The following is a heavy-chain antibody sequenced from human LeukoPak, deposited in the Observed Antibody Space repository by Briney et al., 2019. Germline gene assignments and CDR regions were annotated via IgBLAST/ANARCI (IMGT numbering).Heavy chain of an antibody. V-gene: IGHV3-33*01. CDR3: ARVFGSSYYFDF. J-gene: IGHJ4*02. CDR1: GFTFSSYG. CDR2: IWYDGSNK. Sequence: GGSLRLSCAASGFTFSSYGMHWVRQAPGKGLEWVAVIWYDGSNKYYADSVKGRFTISRDNSKNTLYLQMNSLRAEDTAVYYCARVFGSSYYFDFWGQGTLVTVSS. D-gene: IGHD3-22*01.